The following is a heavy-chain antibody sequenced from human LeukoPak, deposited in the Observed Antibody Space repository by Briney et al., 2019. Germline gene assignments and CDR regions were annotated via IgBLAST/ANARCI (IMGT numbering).Heavy chain of an antibody. CDR2: IYNSGST. CDR3: ARLSTVTTPFDY. CDR1: GGSISSYY. D-gene: IGHD4-17*01. V-gene: IGHV4-4*07. Sequence: SETLSLTCTVSGGSISSYYWSWIRQPAAKGLEWIGRIYNSGSTHYNPSLKSRVTMSVDTSKNQFSLKLSSVTAADTAVYYCARLSTVTTPFDYWGQGTLVTVSS. J-gene: IGHJ4*02.